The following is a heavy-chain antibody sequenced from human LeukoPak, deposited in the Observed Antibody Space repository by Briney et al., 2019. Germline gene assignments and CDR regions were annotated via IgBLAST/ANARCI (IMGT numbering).Heavy chain of an antibody. D-gene: IGHD3-10*01. J-gene: IGHJ4*02. CDR2: IYYSGST. Sequence: SETLSLTCTVSGGSISSGDYYWSWIRQPPGKGLEWIGYIYYSGSTYYNPSLKSRVTISVATSKNQFSLKLSSVTAADTAVYYCARTVEGSGSYYSWGQGTLVTVSS. CDR1: GGSISSGDYY. V-gene: IGHV4-30-4*01. CDR3: ARTVEGSGSYYS.